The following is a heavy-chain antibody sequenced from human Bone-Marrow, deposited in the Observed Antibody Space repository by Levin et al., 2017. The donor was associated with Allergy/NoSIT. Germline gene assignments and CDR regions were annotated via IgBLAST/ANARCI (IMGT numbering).Heavy chain of an antibody. CDR1: GYNFTKNY. CDR3: ANLVKTYYYDNHGYFYYYFMDV. Sequence: GESLKISCQGFGYNFTKNYIGWVRQMPGKGLEWMGIIYPGDSKSIYSPSFRGRVTISADKSIDTAYLQWSRLEASDTAMYFCANLVKTYYYDNHGYFYYYFMDVWGQGTTVIVSS. J-gene: IGHJ6*02. CDR2: IYPGDSKS. D-gene: IGHD3-22*01. V-gene: IGHV5-51*01.